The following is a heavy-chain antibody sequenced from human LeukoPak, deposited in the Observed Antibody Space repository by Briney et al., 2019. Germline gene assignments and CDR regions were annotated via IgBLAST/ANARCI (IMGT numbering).Heavy chain of an antibody. D-gene: IGHD1-1*01. CDR1: GFTFSSYE. CDR2: IRGSGTPI. V-gene: IGHV3-48*03. J-gene: IGHJ4*02. Sequence: GGSLRLSCAASGFTFSSYEMNWVRQAPGRGLEWISYIRGSGTPIYYADSVKGRFTTSRDNAKNSLYLQMNSLRAEDTAVYYCARLPHNSPHFDYWGLGTLVTVSS. CDR3: ARLPHNSPHFDY.